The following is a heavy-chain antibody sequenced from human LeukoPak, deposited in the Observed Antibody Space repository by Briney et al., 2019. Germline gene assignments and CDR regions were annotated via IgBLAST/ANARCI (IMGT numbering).Heavy chain of an antibody. CDR2: MNPNSGNT. J-gene: IGHJ3*02. V-gene: IGHV1-8*01. D-gene: IGHD3-9*01. CDR1: GYTFTSYD. Sequence: ASVKVSCKASGYTFTSYDINWVRQATGQGLEWMGWMNPNSGNTGYAQKFQGRVTMTRNTSISTAYMELSSLRSEDTAVYCCARGPLRYFDWLLHNDAFDIWGQGTMVTVSS. CDR3: ARGPLRYFDWLLHNDAFDI.